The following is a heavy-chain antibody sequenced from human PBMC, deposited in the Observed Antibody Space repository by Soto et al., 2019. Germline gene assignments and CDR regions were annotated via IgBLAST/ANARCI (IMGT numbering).Heavy chain of an antibody. CDR3: AKRPVDTVRGPVDRYFDY. V-gene: IGHV3-23*01. J-gene: IGHJ4*02. D-gene: IGHD4-17*01. CDR2: ISGSGGST. Sequence: EVQLLESGGGLVQPGGSLRLSCAASGFTFSSYAMSWVRQAPGKGLEWVSAISGSGGSTYYADSVKGRFTIYRDNSKNTLYLQMNSLRAEDTAVYYCAKRPVDTVRGPVDRYFDYWGQGTLVTVSS. CDR1: GFTFSSYA.